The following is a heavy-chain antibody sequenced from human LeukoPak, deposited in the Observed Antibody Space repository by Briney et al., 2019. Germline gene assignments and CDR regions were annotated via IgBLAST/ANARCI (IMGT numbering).Heavy chain of an antibody. V-gene: IGHV3-11*06. Sequence: GGSLRLSCAASGSTFSDYYMSWIRQAPGKGLEWVSYISSSGSYTNYADSVKGRFTISRDNAKNSLYLQMNSLRAEDTAVYYCARSSGQLPNGLFFDSWGQGTLVTVSS. J-gene: IGHJ4*02. D-gene: IGHD2-2*01. CDR2: ISSSGSYT. CDR1: GSTFSDYY. CDR3: ARSSGQLPNGLFFDS.